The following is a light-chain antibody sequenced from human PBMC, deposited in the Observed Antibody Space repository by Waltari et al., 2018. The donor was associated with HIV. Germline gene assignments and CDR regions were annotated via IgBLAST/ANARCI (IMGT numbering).Light chain of an antibody. CDR3: LSADSSGTYWV. CDR2: KDK. J-gene: IGLJ3*02. CDR1: ASPNTY. Sequence: SYELTQPPSVSVSQGQMARITCSGEASPNTYVSWYKQKPGQAPVLVIYKDKERPSGIPERFSGSSSGTMVTLTISGVQAEDEADYYCLSADSSGTYWVFGGGTEVTVL. V-gene: IGLV3-16*01.